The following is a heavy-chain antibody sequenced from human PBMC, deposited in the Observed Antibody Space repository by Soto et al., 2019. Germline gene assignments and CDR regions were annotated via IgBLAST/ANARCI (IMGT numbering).Heavy chain of an antibody. D-gene: IGHD6-19*01. Sequence: EVQLVESGGGLVQPGGSLRLSCVASGFTFSSYWMSWVRQAPGKGLAWVANIKQDGSEKYYVDSVKDRFTISRDNSKNSMYLQMNSLRAEDSAVYYCARVYPGSVWPYHYYGMDVWGQGTTVTVSS. CDR3: ARVYPGSVWPYHYYGMDV. V-gene: IGHV3-7*01. CDR1: GFTFSSYW. CDR2: IKQDGSEK. J-gene: IGHJ6*02.